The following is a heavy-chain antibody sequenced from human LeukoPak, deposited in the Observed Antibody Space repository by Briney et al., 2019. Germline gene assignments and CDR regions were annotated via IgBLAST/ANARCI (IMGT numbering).Heavy chain of an antibody. J-gene: IGHJ4*02. Sequence: GGSLRLSCAASGFTFSSYAMHWVRQAPGKGLEWISYISSTTTITNYADSVKGRFTISRDNAKNSLYLQMSSLRDEATAVYYCVAGTELVYWGQGTLVTVSS. CDR1: GFTFSSYA. D-gene: IGHD6-19*01. CDR2: ISSTTTIT. CDR3: VAGTELVY. V-gene: IGHV3-48*02.